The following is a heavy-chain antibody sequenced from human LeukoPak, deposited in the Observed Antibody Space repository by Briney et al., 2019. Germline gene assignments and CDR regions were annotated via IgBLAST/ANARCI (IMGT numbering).Heavy chain of an antibody. V-gene: IGHV3-23*01. D-gene: IGHD6-19*01. CDR3: AKFPGVAVTGMGNWFDP. Sequence: GGSLRLSCAASGFTFNSYAMNWVRLAPGKGLEWVSAISGSGDITYDADSVKGRFTISRDNSKNTPYLQMNSLRDEDTAIYYCAKFPGVAVTGMGNWFDPWGQGTLVTVSS. CDR1: GFTFNSYA. J-gene: IGHJ5*02. CDR2: ISGSGDIT.